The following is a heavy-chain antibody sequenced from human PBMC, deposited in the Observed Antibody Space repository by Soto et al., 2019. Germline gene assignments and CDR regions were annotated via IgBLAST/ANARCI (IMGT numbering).Heavy chain of an antibody. CDR1: GGSISSDYW. Sequence: QVQLQESGPGLVKPSGTLSLSCTVSGGSISSDYWWTWVRQPPGTGLEWIAEMYHSGSTNYNPSLKSRVTISVDKSKNQISLKLSSVTAADTAVYYCARVLSSGWSRFDYWGQGTLVTVSS. J-gene: IGHJ4*02. CDR3: ARVLSSGWSRFDY. D-gene: IGHD6-19*01. CDR2: MYHSGST. V-gene: IGHV4-4*02.